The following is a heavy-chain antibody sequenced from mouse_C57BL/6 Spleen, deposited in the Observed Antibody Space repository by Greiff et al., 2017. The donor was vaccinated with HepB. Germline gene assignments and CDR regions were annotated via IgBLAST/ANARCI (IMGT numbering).Heavy chain of an antibody. CDR1: GYSITSGYY. V-gene: IGHV3-6*01. Sequence: VQLKESGPGLVKPSQSLSLTCSVTGYSITSGYYWNWIRQFPGNKLEWMGYISYDGSNNYNPSLKNRISITRDTSKNQFFLKLNSVTTEDTATYYCARVSFYYFDYWGQGTTLTVSS. J-gene: IGHJ2*01. CDR2: ISYDGSN. CDR3: ARVSFYYFDY.